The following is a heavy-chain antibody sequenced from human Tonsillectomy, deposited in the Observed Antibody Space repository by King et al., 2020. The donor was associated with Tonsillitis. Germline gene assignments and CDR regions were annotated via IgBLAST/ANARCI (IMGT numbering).Heavy chain of an antibody. J-gene: IGHJ6*02. V-gene: IGHV3-33*05. CDR1: GFTFRNNG. D-gene: IGHD2-15*01. CDR3: ARDLVVVACVLYYYAMDV. Sequence: VQLVESGGGVVQPGRSLRLSCAASGFTFRNNGMHWVRQAPGKGLEWVAVISSDGNNKFYADSVKGRFTISRDNAKNTLFLQMNSLRAEDTALYYCARDLVVVACVLYYYAMDVWGQGTAVTVSS. CDR2: ISSDGNNK.